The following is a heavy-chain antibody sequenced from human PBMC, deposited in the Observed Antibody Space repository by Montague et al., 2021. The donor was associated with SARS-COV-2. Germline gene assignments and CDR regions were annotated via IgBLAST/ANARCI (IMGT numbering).Heavy chain of an antibody. CDR2: IYHSGGT. J-gene: IGHJ6*02. CDR1: GYSISSGYY. V-gene: IGHV4-38-2*02. Sequence: SETLSLTCTVSGYSISSGYYWGWIRQPPGKGLEWIGSIYHSGGTYYNPSLKSRVTIAVDTSKNQFSLQLSAVTAADTAVYYCAVNSNYYYYYGMDIWGQGTTVTVSS. D-gene: IGHD4-11*01. CDR3: AVNSNYYYYYGMDI.